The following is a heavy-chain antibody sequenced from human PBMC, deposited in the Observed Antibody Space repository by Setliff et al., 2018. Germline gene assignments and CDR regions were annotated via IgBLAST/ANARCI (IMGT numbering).Heavy chain of an antibody. V-gene: IGHV1-69*13. CDR1: GGTFSNFA. Sequence: GASVKVSCKASGGTFSNFAISWVRQAPGQGFEWLGGIIPMFRTPEYAQKFQGRVTISADESRTAVYMELSSLRFDGTAVYYCARVQWEIAVKSHYNRMDVWGEGTQVTVSS. CDR3: ARVQWEIAVKSHYNRMDV. D-gene: IGHD1-26*01. CDR2: IIPMFRTP. J-gene: IGHJ6*04.